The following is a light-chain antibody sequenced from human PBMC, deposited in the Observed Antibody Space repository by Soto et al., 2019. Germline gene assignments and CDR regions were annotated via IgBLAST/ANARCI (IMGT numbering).Light chain of an antibody. CDR1: QSVSSSY. J-gene: IGKJ3*01. CDR3: QQYGSSPLT. Sequence: DIVLTQSPGTLSLSPGDRATLSCRASQSVSSSYLAWYQKKPGQAPRLLIYGASSRATGIPDRFSGSGSRTDFTLTISRLEPEDFAVYYCQQYGSSPLTFGPGTKVDIK. V-gene: IGKV3-20*01. CDR2: GAS.